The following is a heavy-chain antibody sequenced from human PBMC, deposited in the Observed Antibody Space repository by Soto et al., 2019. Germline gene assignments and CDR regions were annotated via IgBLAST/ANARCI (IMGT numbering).Heavy chain of an antibody. J-gene: IGHJ6*02. V-gene: IGHV1-24*01. CDR2: FDPEDGET. CDR3: ATVGYCSGGSCYYYGMDV. CDR1: GYTLTELS. Sequence: ASVKVSCKVSGYTLTELSMHWVRQAPGKGLEWMGGFDPEDGETIYAQKFQGRVTMTEDTSTDTAYMELSSLRSEDTAVYYCATVGYCSGGSCYYYGMDVWGQGTTVTVSS. D-gene: IGHD2-15*01.